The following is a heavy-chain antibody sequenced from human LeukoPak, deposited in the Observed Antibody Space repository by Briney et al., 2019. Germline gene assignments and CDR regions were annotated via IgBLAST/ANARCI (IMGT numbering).Heavy chain of an antibody. CDR2: IYYGGST. D-gene: IGHD6-19*01. V-gene: IGHV4-61*01. J-gene: IGHJ4*02. CDR3: ARVLIAVAGYDY. Sequence: SETLSLTCTVSGDSVSSGTYYWTWIRQPPGQGLEWIGYIYYGGSTNYNPSLKTRVTISVDTSKDQFSPRLTSVSAADTATYYCARVLIAVAGYDYWGQGTQVTVSS. CDR1: GDSVSSGTYY.